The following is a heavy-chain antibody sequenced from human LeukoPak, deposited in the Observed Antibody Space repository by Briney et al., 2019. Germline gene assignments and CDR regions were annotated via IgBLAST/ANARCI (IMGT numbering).Heavy chain of an antibody. CDR3: ARPPYGGVDY. J-gene: IGHJ4*02. D-gene: IGHD4-23*01. V-gene: IGHV3-23*01. CDR2: ISAGGGGT. CDR1: GFTFSTYA. Sequence: GGSLRLSCGASGFTFSTYAMTWVRQAPGKGLEWVSSISAGGGGTSNADSVKGRFTISRDNSKNTLYLQMNSLRAEDTAVYYCARPPYGGVDYWGQGTLVTVSS.